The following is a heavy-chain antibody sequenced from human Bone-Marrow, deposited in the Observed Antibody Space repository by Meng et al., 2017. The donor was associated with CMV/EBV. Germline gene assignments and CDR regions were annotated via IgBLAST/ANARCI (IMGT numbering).Heavy chain of an antibody. J-gene: IGHJ4*02. Sequence: SGFTFDDYGMSWVRQAPGKGLEWVSGINWNGGSTGYADSVKGRVTISRDNAKNSLYLQMNSLRAEDTALYYCARDHSHYGSGSPIDYWGQGTLVTVSS. CDR3: ARDHSHYGSGSPIDY. V-gene: IGHV3-20*03. CDR1: GFTFDDYG. D-gene: IGHD3-10*01. CDR2: INWNGGST.